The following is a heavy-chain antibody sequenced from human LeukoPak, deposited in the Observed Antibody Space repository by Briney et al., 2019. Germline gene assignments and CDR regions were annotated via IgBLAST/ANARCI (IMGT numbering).Heavy chain of an antibody. Sequence: SETLSLTCIVSNDSIRTTNYYWAWIRQPPGKGLEWIGSTYYSGSTYHNSSLKSRVSMSVDTSKNQFSLKLSSVTAADTAVYYCARRVVVGATSPHGPIYYFDYWGQGTLVTVSS. CDR1: NDSIRTTNYY. CDR2: TYYSGST. J-gene: IGHJ4*02. V-gene: IGHV4-39*01. D-gene: IGHD1-26*01. CDR3: ARRVVVGATSPHGPIYYFDY.